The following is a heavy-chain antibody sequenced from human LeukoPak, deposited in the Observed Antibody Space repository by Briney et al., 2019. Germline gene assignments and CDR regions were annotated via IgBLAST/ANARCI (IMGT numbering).Heavy chain of an antibody. Sequence: ASVKLSFNASGYTYTIYGISWVRHAPAQGLEGMGWLSAYNCNTNYAQKLQGRVTIAADTSTRTAYVALRSASSADTAVFYCARARSPDYDFWSGYGTPYDYWGQGTLVTVSS. CDR1: GYTYTIYG. J-gene: IGHJ4*02. CDR2: LSAYNCNT. V-gene: IGHV1-18*01. D-gene: IGHD3-3*01. CDR3: ARARSPDYDFWSGYGTPYDY.